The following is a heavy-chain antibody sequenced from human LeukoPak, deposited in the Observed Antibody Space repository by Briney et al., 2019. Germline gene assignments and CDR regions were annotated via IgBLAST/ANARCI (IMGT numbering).Heavy chain of an antibody. Sequence: GGFLRLSCAASGFTFSSYSMNWVRQAPGKGLEWVSSISSSRSYIYYADSVKGRFTISRDNAKNSLYLQMNSLRAEDTAVYYCARDVYDSSGYWVYWGQGTLVTVSS. V-gene: IGHV3-21*01. D-gene: IGHD3-22*01. CDR1: GFTFSSYS. CDR3: ARDVYDSSGYWVY. CDR2: ISSSRSYI. J-gene: IGHJ4*02.